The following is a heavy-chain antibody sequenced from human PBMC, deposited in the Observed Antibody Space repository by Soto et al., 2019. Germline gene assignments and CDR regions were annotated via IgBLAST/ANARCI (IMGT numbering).Heavy chain of an antibody. J-gene: IGHJ4*02. V-gene: IGHV1-69*02. CDR1: GGTFSSYT. Sequence: GASVKVSCKASGGTFSSYTISWVRQAPGQGLEWMGRIIPILGIANYAQKFQGRVTITADKSTSTAYMELSSLRSEDTAVYYCAISRVGSDGALDYWGQGTLVTVSS. D-gene: IGHD4-17*01. CDR2: IIPILGIA. CDR3: AISRVGSDGALDY.